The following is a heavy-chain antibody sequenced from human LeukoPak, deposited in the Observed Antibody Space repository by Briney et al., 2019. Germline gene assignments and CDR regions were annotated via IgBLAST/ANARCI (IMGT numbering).Heavy chain of an antibody. CDR2: INHSGST. CDR1: GGSFSNHY. CDR3: ARESPVRDGYFYYYYMDV. J-gene: IGHJ6*03. D-gene: IGHD5-24*01. Sequence: PSETLSLTCAVYGGSFSNHYWSWIRQPPGKGLEWIGEINHSGSTNNNPSLKSRVTISVDTSNNQLSLKLTSVTAADTAVYYCARESPVRDGYFYYYYMDVWGKGTTVTISS. V-gene: IGHV4-34*01.